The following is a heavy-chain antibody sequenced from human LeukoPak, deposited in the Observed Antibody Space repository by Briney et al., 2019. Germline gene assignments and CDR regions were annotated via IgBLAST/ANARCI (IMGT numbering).Heavy chain of an antibody. Sequence: SETLSLTCTVSGGSISSGDYYWSWIRQPPGKGLEWIGCIYYSGSTYYNPSLKSRVTISVDTSKNQFSLKLSSVTAADTAVYYCARGRWVVGATYFDYWGQGTLVTVSS. CDR2: IYYSGST. V-gene: IGHV4-30-4*01. J-gene: IGHJ4*02. CDR1: GGSISSGDYY. D-gene: IGHD1-26*01. CDR3: ARGRWVVGATYFDY.